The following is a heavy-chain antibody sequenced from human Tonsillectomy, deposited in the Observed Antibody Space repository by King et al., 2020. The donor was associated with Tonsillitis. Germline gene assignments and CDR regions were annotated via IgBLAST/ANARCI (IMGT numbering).Heavy chain of an antibody. V-gene: IGHV4-30-4*01. CDR2: IDYSGST. CDR3: ARVMGGCSSTSCYALNYFDY. J-gene: IGHJ4*02. CDR1: GGSISSGDYY. D-gene: IGHD2-2*01. Sequence: VQLQESGPGLVKPSQTLSLTCTVSGGSISSGDYYWSWIRQPPGKGLEWIGYIDYSGSTYYNPSLKSRVTISVDTSKNQFSLKLSSVTAADTAVYYCARVMGGCSSTSCYALNYFDYSGQGTLVTVSS.